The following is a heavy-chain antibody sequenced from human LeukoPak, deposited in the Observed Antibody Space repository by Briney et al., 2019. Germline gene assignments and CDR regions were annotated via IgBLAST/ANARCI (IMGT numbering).Heavy chain of an antibody. CDR1: GYTFTSYG. CDR2: ISAYNGNT. V-gene: IGHV1-18*01. CDR3: AVAPDYYDFWSGYLSP. J-gene: IGHJ5*02. D-gene: IGHD3-3*01. Sequence: ASVKVSCKASGYTFTSYGISWVRQAPGQGLEWMGWISAYNGNTNYAQKLQGRVTMTTDTSTSTAYMELSSLRSEDTAVYYCAVAPDYYDFWSGYLSPWGQGTLVTVSS.